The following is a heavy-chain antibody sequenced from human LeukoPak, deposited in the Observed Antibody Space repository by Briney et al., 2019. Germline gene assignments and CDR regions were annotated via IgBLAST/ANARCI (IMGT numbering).Heavy chain of an antibody. CDR1: GYTFTSYA. Sequence: ASVKVSCKASGYTFTSYAMHWVRQAPGQRLEWMGWINAGNGNTKYSQKFQGRVTITRDTSASTAYMELSSLRSEDTAVYYCVRDLWGQQQLVFDYWGQGTLVTVSS. J-gene: IGHJ4*02. CDR2: INAGNGNT. V-gene: IGHV1-3*01. D-gene: IGHD6-13*01. CDR3: VRDLWGQQQLVFDY.